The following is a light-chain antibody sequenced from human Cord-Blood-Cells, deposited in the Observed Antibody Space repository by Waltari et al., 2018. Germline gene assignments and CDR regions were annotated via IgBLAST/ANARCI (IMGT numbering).Light chain of an antibody. CDR3: QQIYSNPPYA. Sequence: IQMTHSPSSLSASVGDRLTITWPASQCISSYLNWYQQKPGKAPKRLIYAASSLQSGVPSRCSGSGSGTDFTLSIRSLQPEDSASYDCQQIYSNPPYALGQGTKLEIK. CDR2: AAS. CDR1: QCISSY. V-gene: IGKV1-39*01. J-gene: IGKJ2*01.